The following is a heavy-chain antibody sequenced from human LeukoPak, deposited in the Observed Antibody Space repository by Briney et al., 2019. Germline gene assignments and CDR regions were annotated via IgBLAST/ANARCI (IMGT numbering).Heavy chain of an antibody. CDR2: IYPGDSET. V-gene: IGHV5-51*01. CDR3: ARALRTGQGDYVPVL. D-gene: IGHD4-17*01. J-gene: IGHJ4*02. Sequence: GESLKISCKASGYKFTNYWIGSVRQMPGKGLEWMTIIYPGDSETRYSPSFQGQVTISADKSIGTMYLQWSSLKASDTAMYYCARALRTGQGDYVPVLWGQGTLVIVSS. CDR1: GYKFTNYW.